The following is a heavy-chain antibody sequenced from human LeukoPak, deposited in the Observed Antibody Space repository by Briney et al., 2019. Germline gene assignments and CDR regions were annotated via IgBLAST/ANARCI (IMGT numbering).Heavy chain of an antibody. D-gene: IGHD1-1*01. V-gene: IGHV3-33*01. CDR1: GFTFSSYG. Sequence: GGSLRLSCAASGFTFSSYGMHWVRQAPGKGLEWVAVIWYDGSNKYYADSVKGRFTISRDNSKNTLYLQMNSLRAEDTAVYYCARDTRLGEGFDYWGQGTLVTVSS. CDR3: ARDTRLGEGFDY. J-gene: IGHJ4*01. CDR2: IWYDGSNK.